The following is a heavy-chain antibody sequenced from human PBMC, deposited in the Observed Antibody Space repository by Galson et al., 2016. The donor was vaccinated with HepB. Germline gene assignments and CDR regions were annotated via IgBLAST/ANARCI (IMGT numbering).Heavy chain of an antibody. D-gene: IGHD2-21*01. Sequence: SVKVSCKVSGNSLIKLSLHWVRQPPGKGLEWMGGLNLIDGQIIYAQKFQGRVTMTEDSSSDTAYMEMSSLTSEDTAIYYCATGTGDTDWYHGMEVWGQGTTVTVSS. V-gene: IGHV1-24*01. J-gene: IGHJ6*02. CDR2: LNLIDGQI. CDR3: ATGTGDTDWYHGMEV. CDR1: GNSLIKLS.